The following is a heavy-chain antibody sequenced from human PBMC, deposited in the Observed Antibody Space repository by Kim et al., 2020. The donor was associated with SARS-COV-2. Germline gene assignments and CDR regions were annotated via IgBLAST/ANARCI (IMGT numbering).Heavy chain of an antibody. Sequence: SRVTISVDTSKNQFSLKLSSVTAADTAVYYCARRGRYYYGSGSIAGGFDYWGQGTLVTVSS. D-gene: IGHD3-10*01. CDR3: ARRGRYYYGSGSIAGGFDY. V-gene: IGHV4-39*01. J-gene: IGHJ4*02.